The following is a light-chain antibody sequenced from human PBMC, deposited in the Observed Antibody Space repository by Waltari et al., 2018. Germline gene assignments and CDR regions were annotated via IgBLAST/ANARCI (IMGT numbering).Light chain of an antibody. J-gene: IGKJ2*03. V-gene: IGKV2D-29*02. CDR3: MQSTKEYS. CDR2: KVT. Sequence: DIVMTQTPLSLPVTPGEPASISCRASQSLLHSNGNTYLHWYLQKPGQSHRPPIHKVTNRESGVPDMFRGSVSGTDFTLQISSVEPEDVGVYYCMQSTKEYSFGQGTKVEIK. CDR1: QSLLHSNGNTY.